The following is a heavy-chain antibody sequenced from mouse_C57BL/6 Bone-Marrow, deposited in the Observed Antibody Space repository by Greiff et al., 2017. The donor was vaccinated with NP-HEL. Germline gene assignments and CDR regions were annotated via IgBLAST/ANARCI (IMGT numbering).Heavy chain of an antibody. J-gene: IGHJ2*01. CDR2: IFPGSGST. CDR3: ARRALLSKFNFDY. Sequence: VQLQQSGPELVKPGASVKISCKASGYTFTDYYINWVKQRPGQGLEWIGWIFPGSGSTYYNEKFKGKATLTVDKSSSTAYMLLSSLTSEDSAVYFCARRALLSKFNFDYWGQGTTLTVSS. V-gene: IGHV1-75*01. D-gene: IGHD2-10*01. CDR1: GYTFTDYY.